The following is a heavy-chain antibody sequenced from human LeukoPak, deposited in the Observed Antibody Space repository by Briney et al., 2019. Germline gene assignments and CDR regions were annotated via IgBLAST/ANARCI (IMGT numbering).Heavy chain of an antibody. CDR1: GYTFTNYG. CDR2: ISAYNGDT. V-gene: IGHV1-18*01. J-gene: IGHJ4*02. D-gene: IGHD2-15*01. CDR3: ARDPGDIVVVVAAHDY. Sequence: ASVTVSFRASGYTFTNYGINWVRQAPGQGLEWMGWISAYNGDTKYAQKFQGRVTMTTDTSTSTAYMELRSLRSDDTAVYYCARDPGDIVVVVAAHDYWGQGALVTVSS.